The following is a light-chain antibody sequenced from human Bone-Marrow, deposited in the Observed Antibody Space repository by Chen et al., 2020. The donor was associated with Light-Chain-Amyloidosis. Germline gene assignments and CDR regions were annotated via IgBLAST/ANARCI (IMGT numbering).Light chain of an antibody. Sequence: EIVFTQSPATLSLSPGERATLSCRASQSVSSYLSWYQQKPGQAPRLLIYDASNRATDIPARFSGSGSGTDFTLTISSLEPEDFAFYYCQQRANWPWTFGQGTKVEIK. J-gene: IGKJ1*01. CDR3: QQRANWPWT. CDR2: DAS. V-gene: IGKV3-11*01. CDR1: QSVSSY.